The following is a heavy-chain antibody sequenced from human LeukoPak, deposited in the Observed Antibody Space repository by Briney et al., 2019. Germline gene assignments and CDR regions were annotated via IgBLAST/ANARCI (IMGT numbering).Heavy chain of an antibody. D-gene: IGHD3-10*01. V-gene: IGHV1-2*02. CDR3: ARAYGSGSSNYYYYMDV. J-gene: IGHJ6*03. Sequence: GASVKVSCKASGYTFTSYYMHWVRQAPGQGLEWMGWINPNSGGTNYAQKFQGRVTMTRDTSISTAYMELSRLRSDDTAVYYCARAYGSGSSNYYYYMDVWGKGTTVTISS. CDR1: GYTFTSYY. CDR2: INPNSGGT.